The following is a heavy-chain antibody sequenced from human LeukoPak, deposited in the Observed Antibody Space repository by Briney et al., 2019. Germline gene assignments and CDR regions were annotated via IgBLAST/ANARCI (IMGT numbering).Heavy chain of an antibody. CDR1: GSTFTSYW. J-gene: IGHJ4*02. Sequence: PGGSLRLSCVASGSTFTSYWMHWVRQAPGKGLVWVSRINSDGSSTNYADSVKGRFTISRDNAKNTLYLQMNSLRAEDTAVYYCAMGPYYYDSSGYYYWGQGTLVTASS. CDR3: AMGPYYYDSSGYYY. V-gene: IGHV3-74*01. D-gene: IGHD3-22*01. CDR2: INSDGSST.